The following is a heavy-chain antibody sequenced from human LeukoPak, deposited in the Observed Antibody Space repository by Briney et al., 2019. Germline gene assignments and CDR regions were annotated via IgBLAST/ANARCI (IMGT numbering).Heavy chain of an antibody. CDR1: GFTFSSYG. D-gene: IGHD4-17*01. CDR2: IWYDGSNK. J-gene: IGHJ6*02. CDR3: ARGTVTTYYYYYGMDV. Sequence: HPGGSLRPSCAAAGFTFSSYGMHWVRQAPGKGLEWVAVIWYDGSNKYYADSGKGRFTISRDNSKNTLYLQMNSLRAEDTAVYYCARGTVTTYYYYYGMDVWGQGTTVTVSS. V-gene: IGHV3-33*01.